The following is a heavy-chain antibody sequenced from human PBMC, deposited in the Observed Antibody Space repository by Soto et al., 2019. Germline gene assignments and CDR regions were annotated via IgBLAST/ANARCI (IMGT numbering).Heavy chain of an antibody. D-gene: IGHD2-21*01. CDR1: GYY. Sequence: SETLSLTCAVSGYYWSWIRQPPGKGLEWIGEINHSGSTNYNPSLKSRVTISVDTSKNQFSLKLSSVTAADTAVYYCARGWRFPSWFDPWGQGTLVTVSS. CDR3: ARGWRFPSWFDP. V-gene: IGHV4-34*01. J-gene: IGHJ5*02. CDR2: INHSGST.